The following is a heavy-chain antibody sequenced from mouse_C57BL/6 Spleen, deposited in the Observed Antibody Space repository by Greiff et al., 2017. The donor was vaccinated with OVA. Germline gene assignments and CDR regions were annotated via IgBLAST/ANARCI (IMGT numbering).Heavy chain of an antibody. CDR1: GYTFTSYW. J-gene: IGHJ4*01. CDR2: IYPGNSDT. Sequence: EVKLLESGTVLARPGASVKMSCKTSGYTFTSYWMHWVKQRPGQGLEWIGAIYPGNSDTSYNQKFKGKAKLTAATSASTAYMEISSLTNEDSTVYYGTGDTTTVRYYYAMDYWGQGTSVTVSS. D-gene: IGHD1-1*01. CDR3: TGDTTTVRYYYAMDY. V-gene: IGHV1-5*01.